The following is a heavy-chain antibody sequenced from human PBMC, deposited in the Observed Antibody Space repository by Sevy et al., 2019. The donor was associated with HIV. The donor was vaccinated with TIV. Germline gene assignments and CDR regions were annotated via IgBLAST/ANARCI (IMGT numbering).Heavy chain of an antibody. CDR2: IKQDGSEK. V-gene: IGHV3-7*01. CDR3: ARETYSSGYPAAFDI. D-gene: IGHD6-19*01. J-gene: IGHJ3*02. CDR1: GFTFSSYW. Sequence: GGSLRLSCAASGFTFSSYWMSWVRQAPGKGLEWVANIKQDGSEKYYVDSVKRRFTISRDNAKNSLYLQMNSLRAEDTAVYYCARETYSSGYPAAFDIWGQGTMVTVSS.